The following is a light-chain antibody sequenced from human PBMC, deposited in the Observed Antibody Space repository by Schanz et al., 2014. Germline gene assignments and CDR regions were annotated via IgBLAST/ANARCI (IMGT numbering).Light chain of an antibody. J-gene: IGKJ1*01. Sequence: EIVLTQSPGTLSLSPGERATLSCRASQSVSSSYLAWYQQKQGQAPRLLIYGASSRATGIPDRFSGSGSGTDFTLTISRLEPEDFAVYYCQQFGSSPWTFGQGTKLEIK. CDR2: GAS. V-gene: IGKV3-20*01. CDR1: QSVSSSY. CDR3: QQFGSSPWT.